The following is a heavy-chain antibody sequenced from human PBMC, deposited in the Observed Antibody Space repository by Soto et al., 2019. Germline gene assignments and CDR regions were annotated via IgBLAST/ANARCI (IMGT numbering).Heavy chain of an antibody. CDR3: ARDHNRYCTVGICYGFDY. CDR1: GASVSSHNFY. J-gene: IGHJ4*02. D-gene: IGHD2-15*01. Sequence: SETLSLTCTVSGASVSSHNFYWSWIRQPPGKGLEWIGYIYYTGSTNYNPSLKSRVTISLDTSKNQFSLKLSSVTAADTAVYYCARDHNRYCTVGICYGFDYWGQRPLVTVSS. CDR2: IYYTGST. V-gene: IGHV4-61*01.